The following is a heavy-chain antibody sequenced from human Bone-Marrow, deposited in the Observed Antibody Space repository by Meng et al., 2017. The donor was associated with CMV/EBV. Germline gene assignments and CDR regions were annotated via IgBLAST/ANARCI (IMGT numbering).Heavy chain of an antibody. CDR3: AREHCSSTSCYFAFDI. CDR2: IIPILGIA. V-gene: IGHV1-69*10. D-gene: IGHD2-2*01. Sequence: SVKVSCKASGGTFSSYAISWVRQAPGQGLEWMGGIIPILGIANYAQKFQGRVTITADKSTSTAYMELSSLRSEDTAVYYCAREHCSSTSCYFAFDIWGQGKMVNVAS. J-gene: IGHJ3*02. CDR1: GGTFSSYA.